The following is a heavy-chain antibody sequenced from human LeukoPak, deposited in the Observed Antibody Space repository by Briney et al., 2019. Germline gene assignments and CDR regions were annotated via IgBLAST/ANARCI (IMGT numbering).Heavy chain of an antibody. V-gene: IGHV3-23*01. CDR2: ISGSGGST. J-gene: IGHJ6*02. D-gene: IGHD1-26*01. CDR1: GFTFSSYA. CDR3: AQASERSYYYYGMDV. Sequence: GGSLRLSCAASGFTFSSYAMSWVRQAPGKGLEWVSAISGSGGSTYYADSVKGRFTISRDNSKNTLYLQMNSLRAEDTAVYYCAQASERSYYYYGMDVWGQGTTVTVSS.